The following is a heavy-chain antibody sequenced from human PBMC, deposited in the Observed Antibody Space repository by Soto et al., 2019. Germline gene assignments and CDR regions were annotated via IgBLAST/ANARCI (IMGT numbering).Heavy chain of an antibody. CDR2: IGWNSGSI. CDR1: GFTFDDYA. Sequence: PGGSLRLSCAASGFTFDDYAMHWVRQSPGKGLEWVSGIGWNSGSIGYADSVKGRFSVSRDNAKSSLYLQMNSLRAEDTALYYCAKDSRYCSSTTCYTFDSWGQGTLVTVSS. D-gene: IGHD2-2*02. J-gene: IGHJ4*02. V-gene: IGHV3-9*01. CDR3: AKDSRYCSSTTCYTFDS.